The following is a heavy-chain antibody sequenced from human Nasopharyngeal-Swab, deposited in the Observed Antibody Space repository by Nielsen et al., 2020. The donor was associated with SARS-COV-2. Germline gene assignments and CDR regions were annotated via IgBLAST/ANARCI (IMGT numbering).Heavy chain of an antibody. D-gene: IGHD3-3*01. CDR1: GFTFSSYA. V-gene: IGHV3-23*01. CDR2: ISGGGGRT. J-gene: IGHJ3*02. CDR3: AKERRATIFGAVDAFDI. Sequence: GGSLRLSCAASGFTFSSYALSWVRQAPGKGLEYISGGGGRTYYADSVKGRFTISRDNSKNTVYLQMNSLRAEDTAVYYCAKERRATIFGAVDAFDIWSQGTMVTVSP.